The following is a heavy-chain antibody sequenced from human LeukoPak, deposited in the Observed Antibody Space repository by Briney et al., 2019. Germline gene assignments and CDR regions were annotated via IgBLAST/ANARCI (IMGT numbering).Heavy chain of an antibody. J-gene: IGHJ4*02. V-gene: IGHV4-4*07. CDR1: GDSISSYY. Sequence: SETLSLTCTISGDSISSYYWSWIRQPAGKGLEWIGRISTSRSINYNPSLKSRVTMSVDTSENQFSLKLSSVTAADTAMYYCARGSSSGGGLLEYWGQGTLVTVSS. CDR2: ISTSRSI. D-gene: IGHD2-15*01. CDR3: ARGSSSGGGLLEY.